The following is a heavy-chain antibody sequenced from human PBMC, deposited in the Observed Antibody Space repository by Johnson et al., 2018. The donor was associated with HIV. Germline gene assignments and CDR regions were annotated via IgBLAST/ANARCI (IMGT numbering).Heavy chain of an antibody. V-gene: IGHV3-33*01. CDR2: IWYDGTNK. CDR1: GFTFSSYG. CDR3: ARNGLVPAAKGVAFDI. D-gene: IGHD2-2*01. Sequence: VQLVESGGGVVQPGRSLRLSCAASGFTFSSYGMHWVRQAPGKGLEWVALIWYDGTNKYYADSVKGRFTISRDNAKNSLYLQMNSLRAEDTAVYYCARNGLVPAAKGVAFDIWGQGTMVTGSS. J-gene: IGHJ3*02.